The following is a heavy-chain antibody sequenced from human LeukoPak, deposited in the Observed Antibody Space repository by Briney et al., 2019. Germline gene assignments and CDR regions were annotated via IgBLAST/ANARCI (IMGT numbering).Heavy chain of an antibody. V-gene: IGHV1-24*01. CDR1: GYTLTELS. CDR2: FDPEDGET. Sequence: ASVKVSCKVSGYTLTELSMHWVRQAPGKGLEWMGGFDPEDGETIYAQRFQGRVTMTEDTSTDTAYMELSSLRSEDTAMYYCATYSTIAVAGTNWFDPWGQGTLVTVSS. D-gene: IGHD6-19*01. J-gene: IGHJ5*02. CDR3: ATYSTIAVAGTNWFDP.